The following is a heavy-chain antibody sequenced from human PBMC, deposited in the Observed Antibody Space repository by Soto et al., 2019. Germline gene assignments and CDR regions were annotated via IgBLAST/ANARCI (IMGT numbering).Heavy chain of an antibody. D-gene: IGHD3-10*01. Sequence: GASVKVSCKASGYTFTSYYMHWVRQAPGQGLEWMGIINPSGGSTSYAQKFQGRVTMTRDTSTSTVYMELSSLRSEDTAVYYCARLRASGASRYYYGMDVWGQGTTVTV. V-gene: IGHV1-46*01. CDR3: ARLRASGASRYYYGMDV. CDR2: INPSGGST. CDR1: GYTFTSYY. J-gene: IGHJ6*02.